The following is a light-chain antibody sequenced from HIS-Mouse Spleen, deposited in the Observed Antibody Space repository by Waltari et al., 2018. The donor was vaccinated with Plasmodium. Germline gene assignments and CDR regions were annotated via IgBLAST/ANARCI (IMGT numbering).Light chain of an antibody. J-gene: IGLJ3*02. V-gene: IGLV3-10*01. CDR1: AFTKQY. CDR2: EDS. CDR3: YSTDSSGNHRV. Sequence: SYYLTQPPSVSVSPGQTARITCSGDAFTKQYAYWYQQKSGQAPVLVIYEDSKRPSGIPERFSGSSSGTMANLTISGAQVEDEADYYGYSTDSSGNHRVFGGGTKLTVL.